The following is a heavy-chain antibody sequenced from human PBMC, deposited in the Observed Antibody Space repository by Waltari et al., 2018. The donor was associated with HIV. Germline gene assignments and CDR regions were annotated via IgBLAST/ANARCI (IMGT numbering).Heavy chain of an antibody. V-gene: IGHV3-21*01. CDR2: ISSASDYT. Sequence: ELVESGGGLVKPGGSLRLSCAASGFSFRDYSMNWVRQAPGKGLEWVASISSASDYTDYADSVKGRFTIDRDNARNSLYLQMNSLRAEDTAVYYCARDPSMIVVVAGRDFDYWGQGTLVTVSS. J-gene: IGHJ4*02. D-gene: IGHD3-22*01. CDR3: ARDPSMIVVVAGRDFDY. CDR1: GFSFRDYS.